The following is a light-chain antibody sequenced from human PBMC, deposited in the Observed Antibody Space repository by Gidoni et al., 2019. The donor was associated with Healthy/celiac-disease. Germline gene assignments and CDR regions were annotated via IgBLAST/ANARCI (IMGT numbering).Light chain of an antibody. V-gene: IGLV8-61*01. Sequence: QTVVTQEPSVSVSPGGTVTLTCGLTSGSVSTDNYPSWYQQTPGQAPRTLIYNTNSRSSGVPDRFSGSILGNKAALTITGAQADDESDYYCVLYVGSGIWVFGGGTKLTVL. J-gene: IGLJ3*02. CDR1: SGSVSTDNY. CDR2: NTN. CDR3: VLYVGSGIWV.